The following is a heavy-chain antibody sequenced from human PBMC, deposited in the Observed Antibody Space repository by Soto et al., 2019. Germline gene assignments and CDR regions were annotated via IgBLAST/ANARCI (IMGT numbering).Heavy chain of an antibody. CDR1: GYTFTSYG. CDR2: ISAYNGNT. D-gene: IGHD1-7*01. CDR3: ARDQRSWNFGGGYYYGMDV. Sequence: QVQLVQSGAEVKKPGASVKVSCKASGYTFTSYGISWVRQAPGQGLEWMGWISAYNGNTNYAQKLQGRVTMTTDTATSTAYMELRSLRSDDTAVYYCARDQRSWNFGGGYYYGMDVWGQGTTVTVSS. V-gene: IGHV1-18*01. J-gene: IGHJ6*02.